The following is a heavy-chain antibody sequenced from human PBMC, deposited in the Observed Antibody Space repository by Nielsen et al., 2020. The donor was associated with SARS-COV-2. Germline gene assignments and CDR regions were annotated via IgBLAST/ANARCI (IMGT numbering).Heavy chain of an antibody. CDR3: AKPNSVVTTYYYYYGMDV. D-gene: IGHD2-21*02. CDR2: IRYDGSNK. Sequence: GESLKISCAASGFTFSSYGMHWVRQAQGKGLEWVAFIRYDGSNKYYADSVKGRFTISRDNSKNTLYLQMNSLRAEDTAVYYCAKPNSVVTTYYYYYGMDVWGQGTTVTVSS. V-gene: IGHV3-30*02. J-gene: IGHJ6*02. CDR1: GFTFSSYG.